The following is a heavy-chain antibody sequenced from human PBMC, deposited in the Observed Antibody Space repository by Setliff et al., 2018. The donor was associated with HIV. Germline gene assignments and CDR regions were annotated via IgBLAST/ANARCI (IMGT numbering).Heavy chain of an antibody. V-gene: IGHV4-59*08. D-gene: IGHD3-22*01. CDR1: GGYITTYY. Sequence: PSETLSLTCTVSGGYITTYYWSWIRQPPGKGLEWIGYIYYSGSTNYIPSLKSRVTISVDTSKNQFSLKLSSVTAADTAVYYCARLHYYDRSGLTVGAFDIWGQGTMVTVSS. J-gene: IGHJ3*02. CDR2: IYYSGST. CDR3: ARLHYYDRSGLTVGAFDI.